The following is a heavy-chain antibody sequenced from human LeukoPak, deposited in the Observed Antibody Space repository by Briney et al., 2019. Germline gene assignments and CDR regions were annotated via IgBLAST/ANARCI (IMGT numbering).Heavy chain of an antibody. J-gene: IGHJ4*02. CDR2: IWADGSDQ. D-gene: IGHD6-19*01. V-gene: IGHV3-33*01. CDR1: GFTFSSHA. Sequence: GRSLRLSCAASGFTFSSHAMHWVRQAPGQGLDWVAFIWADGSDQEYADSVKGRFTISRDNSKKTMYLQMNSLRVEDTAVYYCARDPPGSGWALDYWGQGTLVTVSS. CDR3: ARDPPGSGWALDY.